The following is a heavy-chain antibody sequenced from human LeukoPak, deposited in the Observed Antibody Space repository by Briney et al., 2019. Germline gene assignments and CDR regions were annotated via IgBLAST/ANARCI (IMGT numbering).Heavy chain of an antibody. Sequence: KPSETLSLICTVSGDSISSYYWSWIRQPPGKGLEWIGYVYYTESTHYNPSLKSRVTISVDTSKNQFSLRLSSVTAADTAVYYCARVGLSYFDSGGYYYADAFDIWGQGTMVTVSS. CDR2: VYYTEST. CDR3: ARVGLSYFDSGGYYYADAFDI. J-gene: IGHJ3*02. D-gene: IGHD3-22*01. V-gene: IGHV4-59*01. CDR1: GDSISSYY.